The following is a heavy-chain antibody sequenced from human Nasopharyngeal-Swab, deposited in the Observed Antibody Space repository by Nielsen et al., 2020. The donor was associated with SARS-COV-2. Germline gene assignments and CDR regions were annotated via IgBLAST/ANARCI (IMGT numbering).Heavy chain of an antibody. Sequence: WIRQPPGKGLEWIGYIYYSGSTNYNPSLKSRVTISVDTSKNQFSLKLSSVTAADTAVYYCARGRGVAARRDYYYYGTDVWGQGTTVTVSS. CDR2: IYYSGST. D-gene: IGHD6-6*01. V-gene: IGHV4-59*01. J-gene: IGHJ6*02. CDR3: ARGRGVAARRDYYYYGTDV.